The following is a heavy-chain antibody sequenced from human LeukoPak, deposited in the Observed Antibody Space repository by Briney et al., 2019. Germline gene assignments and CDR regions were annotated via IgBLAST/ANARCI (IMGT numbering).Heavy chain of an antibody. CDR2: INHSGST. Sequence: SETLSLTCTVSGGSINNYYWSWIRQPPGKGLEWIGEINHSGSTNYNPSLKSRVTTLVDPSKNQVSLKLTSVTAADTAVYYCARVNYHDSGGSYWWFDPWGQGTRVTVSS. CDR1: GGSINNYY. J-gene: IGHJ5*02. V-gene: IGHV4-34*01. D-gene: IGHD3-22*01. CDR3: ARVNYHDSGGSYWWFDP.